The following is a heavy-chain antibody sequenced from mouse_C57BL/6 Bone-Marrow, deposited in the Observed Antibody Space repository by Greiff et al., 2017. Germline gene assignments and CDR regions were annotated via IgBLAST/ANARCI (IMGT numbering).Heavy chain of an antibody. CDR1: GFSLTSYG. D-gene: IGHD1-1*01. J-gene: IGHJ2*01. Sequence: VKLVESGPGLVQPSQSLSITCTVSGFSLTSYGVHWVRQPPGKGLEWLGVLWRGGSTDYNAAFISRLSISKDNSKGQVFFKMNSLQADDTAIYYCAKLDGSSYWGQGTTLTVSS. V-gene: IGHV2-4*01. CDR2: LWRGGST. CDR3: AKLDGSSY.